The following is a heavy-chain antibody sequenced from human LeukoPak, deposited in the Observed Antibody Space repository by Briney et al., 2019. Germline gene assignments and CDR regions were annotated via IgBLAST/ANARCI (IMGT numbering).Heavy chain of an antibody. D-gene: IGHD3-9*01. J-gene: IGHJ3*02. CDR1: GYSFTSHW. Sequence: GESLKISCKGSGYSFTSHWIAWVRQMPGKGLEWMGIIYPDDSDTTYSPSFQNQVTISADKSIGTAYLQWSSLKASDTAMYYCARRWGTYDILTGYYRDQDAFDIWGQGTMVTVSS. V-gene: IGHV5-51*01. CDR3: ARRWGTYDILTGYYRDQDAFDI. CDR2: IYPDDSDT.